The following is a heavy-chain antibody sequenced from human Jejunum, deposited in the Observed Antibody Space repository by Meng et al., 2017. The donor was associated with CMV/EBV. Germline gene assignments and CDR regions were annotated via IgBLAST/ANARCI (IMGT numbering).Heavy chain of an antibody. D-gene: IGHD2-15*01. V-gene: IGHV1-3*01. CDR2: FNAGDGGA. Sequence: QGQFVQSGAEVKKPGASVKVSCKASGYTFTHEGLHWVRQAPGQGLQWMGWFNAGDGGATVSQNFQDRVTMTRDTSATTAYMELSSLRSEDTAIYYCARSGSGWSVDFWGQGTLVTVSS. CDR1: GYTFTHEG. CDR3: ARSGSGWSVDF. J-gene: IGHJ4*02.